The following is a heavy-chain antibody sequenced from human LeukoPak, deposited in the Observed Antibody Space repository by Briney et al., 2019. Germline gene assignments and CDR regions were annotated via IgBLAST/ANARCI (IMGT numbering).Heavy chain of an antibody. D-gene: IGHD6-13*01. J-gene: IGHJ5*02. Sequence: SETLSLTCTVSGASISSWYWSWIRQPPGKGLEWIGDIYGSGSTNYNPSLKSRVTISVDTSKNQFSLKLSSVTAADTAVYYCARGDGSSWEKWFDPWGQGTLVTVSS. V-gene: IGHV4-59*12. CDR2: IYGSGST. CDR1: GASISSWY. CDR3: ARGDGSSWEKWFDP.